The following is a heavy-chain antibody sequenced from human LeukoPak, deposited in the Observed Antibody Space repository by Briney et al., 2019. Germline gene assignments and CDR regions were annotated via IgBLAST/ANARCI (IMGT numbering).Heavy chain of an antibody. CDR1: SGFFSVCY. CDR3: ARGSYDYVWGSYRHLDY. Sequence: SETLSLPCTVWSGFFSVCYWRWTRHPPGKGLEWIGEINHRGSPNYNPSLKSRVTISVDTSKNQFSLKLSSVTAADTAVYYCARGSYDYVWGSYRHLDYRGQGTLVTVSS. J-gene: IGHJ4*02. D-gene: IGHD3-16*02. CDR2: INHRGSP. V-gene: IGHV4-34*01.